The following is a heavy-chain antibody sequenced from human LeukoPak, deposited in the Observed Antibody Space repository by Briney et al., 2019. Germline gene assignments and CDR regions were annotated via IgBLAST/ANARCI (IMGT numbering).Heavy chain of an antibody. V-gene: IGHV4-34*01. CDR1: GGSFSGYY. Sequence: SETLSLTCAVYGGSFSGYYWSWIRQPPGRGREGIGEINHSGSTNYNPSLKRRVSISVDSSKNQFSLKLSSVTAADTAVYYCARGYCSSTSCYYYYGMDVWGKGTTVTVSS. CDR3: ARGYCSSTSCYYYYGMDV. J-gene: IGHJ6*04. D-gene: IGHD2-2*01. CDR2: INHSGST.